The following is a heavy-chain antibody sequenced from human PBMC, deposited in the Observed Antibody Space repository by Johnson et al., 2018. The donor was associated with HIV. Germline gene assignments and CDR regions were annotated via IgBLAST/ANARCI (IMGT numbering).Heavy chain of an antibody. J-gene: IGHJ3*02. CDR1: GFTFDDYA. CDR2: ISWNRGSV. V-gene: IGHV3-9*01. Sequence: VQLVESGGGLVQPGGSLRLSCAASGFTFDDYAMPWVRQAPGKGLELVLGISWNRGSVDSADSVKGRFTISRDNSKHSLYLQMNSLRAEGTAVYYCARQLGSDAFDIWGQGTMVTVSS. D-gene: IGHD7-27*01. CDR3: ARQLGSDAFDI.